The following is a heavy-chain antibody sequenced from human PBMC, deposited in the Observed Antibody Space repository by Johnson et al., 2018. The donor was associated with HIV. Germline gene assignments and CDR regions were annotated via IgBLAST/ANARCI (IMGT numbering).Heavy chain of an antibody. CDR2: ISYDGINK. D-gene: IGHD6-6*01. Sequence: QVQLVESGGGVVQPGRSLRLSCAASGFTFSSYAMHWVRQAPGKGLEWVAVISYDGINKYYADSVKGRFTISRDNSKNTRYLQMNSLRPEDTAVYYCARDSSNSFRFEMYAFDIWGQGTMVTVSS. V-gene: IGHV3-30-3*01. CDR3: ARDSSNSFRFEMYAFDI. CDR1: GFTFSSYA. J-gene: IGHJ3*02.